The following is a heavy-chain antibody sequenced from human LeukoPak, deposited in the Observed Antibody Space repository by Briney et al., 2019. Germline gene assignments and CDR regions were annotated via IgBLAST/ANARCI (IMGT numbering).Heavy chain of an antibody. CDR3: ARDWRDSSGKFPNDAFDI. Sequence: GGSLRLSCAASGFTFSSYELNWVRQAPGKGLEWISYISSSDTMYYADSVKGRFTISRDNAKNSLYLQMNSLRAEDTAVYYCARDWRDSSGKFPNDAFDIWGQGTMVTVSS. CDR1: GFTFSSYE. J-gene: IGHJ3*02. CDR2: ISSSDTM. D-gene: IGHD3-22*01. V-gene: IGHV3-48*03.